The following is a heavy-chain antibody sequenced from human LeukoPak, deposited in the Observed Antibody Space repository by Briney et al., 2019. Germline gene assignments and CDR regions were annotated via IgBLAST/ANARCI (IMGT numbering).Heavy chain of an antibody. CDR2: IYYVGTT. CDR3: ARDPYYYDSSGYYPYYYGMDV. D-gene: IGHD3-22*01. CDR1: GGSISSGDYY. J-gene: IGHJ6*02. V-gene: IGHV4-30-4*01. Sequence: TSETLSLTRTVSGGSISSGDYYGGWFPQPPGRGLGGMGNIYYVGTTYYNPSLKSRVTISVDTSKNQFSLKLSSVTAADTAVYYCARDPYYYDSSGYYPYYYGMDVWGQGTTVTVSS.